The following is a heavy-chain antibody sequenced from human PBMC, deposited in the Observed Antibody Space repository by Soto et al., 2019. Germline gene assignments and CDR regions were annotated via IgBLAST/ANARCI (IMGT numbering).Heavy chain of an antibody. D-gene: IGHD3-9*01. CDR3: ARDLPLDDILTAPFGWFDP. V-gene: IGHV1-18*01. CDR1: GYTFTSYG. Sequence: QVQLVQSGAEVKKPGASVKVSCKASGYTFTSYGISWVRQAPGQGLEWMGWISAYNGNTNYAQKLQGRVTMTTDTSTSTAYMELRSLRSDDTAVYYCARDLPLDDILTAPFGWFDPWGQGTLVTVSS. CDR2: ISAYNGNT. J-gene: IGHJ5*02.